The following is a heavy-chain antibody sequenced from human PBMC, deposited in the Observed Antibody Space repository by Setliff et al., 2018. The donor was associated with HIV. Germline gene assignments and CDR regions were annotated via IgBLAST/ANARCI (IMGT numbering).Heavy chain of an antibody. J-gene: IGHJ4*02. CDR2: LSEGGYDT. CDR3: ARGARDDSKSRGYFDY. Sequence: GGSLRLSCAASGFTFSRYPMSWVRQAPGKGLEWVSSLSEGGYDTYYADSVKGRFTISRDNSKNTLYLQMNSLRAEDTAVYYCARGARDDSKSRGYFDYWGQGTLVTVSS. D-gene: IGHD5-18*01. CDR1: GFTFSRYP. V-gene: IGHV3-23*01.